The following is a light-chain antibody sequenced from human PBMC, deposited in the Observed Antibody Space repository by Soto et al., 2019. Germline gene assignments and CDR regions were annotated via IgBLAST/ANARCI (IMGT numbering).Light chain of an antibody. Sequence: EVVLTQSPGTLSLSPGDTATLSCRASQRVRSSYLAWFQQKPGQAPRLLIYGASSRATGIPDRFSGSGSGTDFTLTISRLEPEDFAVYFCQHYGSSPWTFGQGTKVEIK. CDR1: QRVRSSY. CDR2: GAS. J-gene: IGKJ1*01. V-gene: IGKV3-20*01. CDR3: QHYGSSPWT.